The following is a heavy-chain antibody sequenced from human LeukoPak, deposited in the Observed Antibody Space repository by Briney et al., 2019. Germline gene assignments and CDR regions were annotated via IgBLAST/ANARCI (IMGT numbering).Heavy chain of an antibody. CDR1: GFTFYNYA. V-gene: IGHV3-23*01. Sequence: PGGSLRLSCAASGFTFYNYAMSWVRQAPGKGLEWVSTISGSAGSTYYADSVKGRFDISRDNSKNTLYLQMNSLRAEDTAVFYCAKGTKVGATTSFDYWGQGTLVTVSS. CDR3: AKGTKVGATTSFDY. CDR2: ISGSAGST. J-gene: IGHJ4*02. D-gene: IGHD1-26*01.